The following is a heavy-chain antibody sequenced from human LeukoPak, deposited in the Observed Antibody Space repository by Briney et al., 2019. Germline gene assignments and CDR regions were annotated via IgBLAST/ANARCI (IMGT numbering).Heavy chain of an antibody. CDR3: ARDCQEGGSCYSFDY. CDR1: GGSINFYY. Sequence: SETLSLTCTVSGGSINFYYWSWIRQPAGKGLEWIGRIYTSGSTNYNPSLKSRVTMSVDTSKNQFSLKLSSVTAADTAVYYCARDCQEGGSCYSFDYWGQGTLVTVSS. V-gene: IGHV4-4*07. CDR2: IYTSGST. D-gene: IGHD2-15*01. J-gene: IGHJ4*02.